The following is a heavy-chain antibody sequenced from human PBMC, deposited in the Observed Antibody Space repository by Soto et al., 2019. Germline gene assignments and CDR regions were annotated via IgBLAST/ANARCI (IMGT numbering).Heavy chain of an antibody. Sequence: SETLSLTCAVSGGSIISSNWWSWVRHPPGKGLEWIGEIYHSGSTNYNPSLKSRVTISVDKSKNQFSLKLSSVTAADTAVYYCARGCGSHYYGMDVWGQGTTVTVSS. CDR1: GGSIISSNW. V-gene: IGHV4-4*02. CDR3: ARGCGSHYYGMDV. D-gene: IGHD5-12*01. CDR2: IYHSGST. J-gene: IGHJ6*02.